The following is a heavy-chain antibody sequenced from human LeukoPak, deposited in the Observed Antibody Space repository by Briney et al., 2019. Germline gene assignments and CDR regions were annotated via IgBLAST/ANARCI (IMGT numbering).Heavy chain of an antibody. CDR2: IIPILGIA. CDR1: GGTFSSYA. Sequence: SVKVSCKASGGTFSSYAISWVRQAPGQGLEWMGRIIPILGIANYAQKFQGRVTITADKSTSTAYMELSSLRSEDTAVYYCARDRQYDYVWGSYRPQDSYNWFDPWGQGTLVTVSS. J-gene: IGHJ5*02. D-gene: IGHD3-16*02. CDR3: ARDRQYDYVWGSYRPQDSYNWFDP. V-gene: IGHV1-69*04.